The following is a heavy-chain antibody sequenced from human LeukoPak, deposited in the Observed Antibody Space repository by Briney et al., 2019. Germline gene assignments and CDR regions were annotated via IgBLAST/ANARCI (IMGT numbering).Heavy chain of an antibody. CDR1: GYTFTSYG. V-gene: IGHV1-18*01. CDR3: ARDYYDSSGYSVRDAFDI. J-gene: IGHJ3*02. D-gene: IGHD3-22*01. CDR2: ISAYNGNT. Sequence: ASVKVSCKASGYTFTSYGISWVRQAPGQGLEWMGWISAYNGNTNYAQKLQGRVTMTTDTSTSTAYMELRSLRSDDTAVYYCARDYYDSSGYSVRDAFDIWGQGTMVTVSS.